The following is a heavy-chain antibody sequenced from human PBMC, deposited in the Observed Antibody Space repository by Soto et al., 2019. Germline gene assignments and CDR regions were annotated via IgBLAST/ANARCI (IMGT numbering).Heavy chain of an antibody. V-gene: IGHV1-69*02. CDR3: ARVPGGQQLPYFGY. CDR2: IIPILGIA. CDR1: GGTFSSYT. J-gene: IGHJ4*02. Sequence: QVQLVQSGTEVKKPATSVKVSCKASGGTFSSYTISWVRQAPGQRLEWMGRIIPILGIANYAQKFQGRVTITADKSTSTAYMELSSLRSEDTAVYYCARVPGGQQLPYFGYWGQGTLVTVSS. D-gene: IGHD6-13*01.